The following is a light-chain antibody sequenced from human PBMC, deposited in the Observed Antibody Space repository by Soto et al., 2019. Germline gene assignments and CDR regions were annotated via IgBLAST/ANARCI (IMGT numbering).Light chain of an antibody. J-gene: IGLJ1*01. CDR3: QTWGTGPFV. CDR2: LNSDGSH. V-gene: IGLV4-69*01. Sequence: QLVLTQSPSASASLGAPVRLTCTLSSGHSSYAIAWHQQQPEKGPRYLMKLNSDGSHSKGDGIPDRFSGSSSGAERYLTISSLQSEDEADYYCQTWGTGPFVFGTGTTLTVL. CDR1: SGHSSYA.